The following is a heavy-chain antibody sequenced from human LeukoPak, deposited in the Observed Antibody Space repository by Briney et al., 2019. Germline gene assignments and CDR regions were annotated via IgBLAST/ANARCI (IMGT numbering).Heavy chain of an antibody. V-gene: IGHV1-8*03. D-gene: IGHD5-12*01. Sequence: ASVKVSCKASGYTFTSYDINWVRQATGQGLEWMGWMNPNSGSTGYAQQFQGRVTITRNTSISTAYMELSGLRSEDTAVYYCARGRSTGYPYYFEYWGQGTLVTVSS. J-gene: IGHJ4*02. CDR2: MNPNSGST. CDR1: GYTFTSYD. CDR3: ARGRSTGYPYYFEY.